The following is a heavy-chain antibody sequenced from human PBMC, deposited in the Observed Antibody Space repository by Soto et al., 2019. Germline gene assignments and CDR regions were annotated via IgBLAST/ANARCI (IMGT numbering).Heavy chain of an antibody. V-gene: IGHV1-3*01. D-gene: IGHD2-8*01. Sequence: ASVKVSCKASGYTFTSYAMHWVRQAPGQRLEWMGWINAGNGNTKYSQKFQGRVTITRDTSASTAYMELSSLRSEDTAVYYCAREGGPGYCTNGVSYRYYYYYMDVWGKGTTVTVSS. CDR1: GYTFTSYA. CDR3: AREGGPGYCTNGVSYRYYYYYMDV. J-gene: IGHJ6*03. CDR2: INAGNGNT.